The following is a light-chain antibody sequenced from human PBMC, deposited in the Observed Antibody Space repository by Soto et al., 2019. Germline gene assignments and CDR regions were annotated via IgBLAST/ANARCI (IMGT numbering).Light chain of an antibody. V-gene: IGKV1-9*01. Sequence: DIQMTQSPSSLSASVGDRVTIICRASQGIGSYLAWYQQKPGEAPKLLIFAASTLQSGVPSRFSGSGSGTEFTLTISSLQPDDSATYYCQRYNTYPLTFGGGTKVDIK. J-gene: IGKJ4*01. CDR3: QRYNTYPLT. CDR2: AAS. CDR1: QGIGSY.